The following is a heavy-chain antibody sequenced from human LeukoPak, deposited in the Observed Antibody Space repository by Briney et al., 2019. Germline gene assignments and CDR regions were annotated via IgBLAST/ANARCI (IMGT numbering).Heavy chain of an antibody. V-gene: IGHV1-69*04. J-gene: IGHJ5*02. D-gene: IGHD3-9*01. CDR3: ARDAAGYYDILTGYYKSPNWFDP. Sequence: ASVKVSCKASGGTFSSYAISWVRQAPGQGLEWMGRIIPILCIANYAQKFQGRVTITADKSTSTAYMELSSLRSEDTAVYYCARDAAGYYDILTGYYKSPNWFDPWGQGTLVTVSS. CDR1: GGTFSSYA. CDR2: IIPILCIA.